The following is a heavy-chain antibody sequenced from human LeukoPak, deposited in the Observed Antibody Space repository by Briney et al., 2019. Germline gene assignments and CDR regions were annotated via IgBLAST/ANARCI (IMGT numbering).Heavy chain of an antibody. CDR3: AREGVLRFLEWLDYYYMDV. CDR1: GFTFSSYS. D-gene: IGHD3-3*01. Sequence: PGGSLRLSCAASGFTFSSYSMNWVRQAPGKGLEWVSYISSSSSTIYYADSVKGRFTISRDNAKNSLYLQMNSLRAEDTAVYYCAREGVLRFLEWLDYYYMDVWGKGTTVTVSS. V-gene: IGHV3-48*01. CDR2: ISSSSSTI. J-gene: IGHJ6*03.